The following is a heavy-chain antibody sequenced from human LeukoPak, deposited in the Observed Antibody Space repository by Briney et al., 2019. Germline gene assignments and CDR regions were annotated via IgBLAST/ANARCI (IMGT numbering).Heavy chain of an antibody. V-gene: IGHV4-34*01. Sequence: KTSETLSLTCAVYGGSFCGYYWSWIRQPPGKGLEWIGEINHSGSTNYNPSLKSRVTISVDTSKNQFSLKLSSVTAADTAVYYCASQGAAAGTEHDYWGQGTLVTVSS. J-gene: IGHJ4*02. CDR2: INHSGST. D-gene: IGHD6-13*01. CDR3: ASQGAAAGTEHDY. CDR1: GGSFCGYY.